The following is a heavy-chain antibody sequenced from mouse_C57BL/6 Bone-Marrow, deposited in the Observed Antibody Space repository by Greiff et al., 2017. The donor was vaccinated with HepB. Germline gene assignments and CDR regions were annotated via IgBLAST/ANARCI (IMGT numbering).Heavy chain of an antibody. CDR1: GYTFTSYG. CDR2: IYPRSGNT. D-gene: IGHD1-1*01. Sequence: VKLMESGAELARPGASVKLSCKASGYTFTSYGISWVKQRTGQGLEWIGEIYPRSGNTYYNEKFKGKATLTADKSSSTAYMELRSLTSEDSAVYFCARNYYGSSFYWYFDVWGTGTTVTVSS. J-gene: IGHJ1*03. CDR3: ARNYYGSSFYWYFDV. V-gene: IGHV1-81*01.